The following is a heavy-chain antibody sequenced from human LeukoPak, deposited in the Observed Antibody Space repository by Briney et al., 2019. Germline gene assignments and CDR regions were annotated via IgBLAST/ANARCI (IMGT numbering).Heavy chain of an antibody. CDR2: ISYDGSNK. J-gene: IGHJ4*02. V-gene: IGHV3-30-3*01. D-gene: IGHD3-3*01. CDR1: GFTFSSYA. CDR3: ARKGYDFWSGYYDPIYFDY. Sequence: GGSLRLSCAASGFTFSSYAMHWVRQAPGKGLEWVAVISYDGSNKYYADSVKGRFTISRDNSKNTLYLQMNSLRAEDTAVYYCARKGYDFWSGYYDPIYFDYWGQGTLVTVSS.